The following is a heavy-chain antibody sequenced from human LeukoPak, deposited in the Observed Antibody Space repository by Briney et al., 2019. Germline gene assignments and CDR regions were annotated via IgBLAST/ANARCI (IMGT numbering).Heavy chain of an antibody. J-gene: IGHJ4*02. CDR1: GGSISSYY. D-gene: IGHD2-21*02. Sequence: SETLSLTCTVSGGSISSYYWNWIRQPPGKGLEWIGNIYYSGSTKYNPSLKSRITLSVDTSKNQFSLKLSSVTAADTAVYYCARGGGGTAYFDYWGQGSLVTVSS. V-gene: IGHV4-59*01. CDR3: ARGGGGTAYFDY. CDR2: IYYSGST.